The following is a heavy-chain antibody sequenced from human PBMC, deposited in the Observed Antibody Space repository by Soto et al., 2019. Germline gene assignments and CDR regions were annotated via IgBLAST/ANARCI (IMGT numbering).Heavy chain of an antibody. D-gene: IGHD3-3*01. CDR3: AREIYFWSGYPMPNDAFDI. J-gene: IGHJ3*02. Sequence: PSETLSLTCTVSGGSISSGGYYWSWIRQHPGKGLEWIGYIYYSGSTYYIPSLKSRVTISVDTSKNQFSLKLSSVTAADTAVYYCAREIYFWSGYPMPNDAFDIWGQGTMVTVSS. CDR2: IYYSGST. V-gene: IGHV4-31*03. CDR1: GGSISSGGYY.